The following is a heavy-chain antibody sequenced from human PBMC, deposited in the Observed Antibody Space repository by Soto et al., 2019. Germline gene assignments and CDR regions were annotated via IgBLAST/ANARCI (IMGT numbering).Heavy chain of an antibody. Sequence: QVQLVQSGAEVKKPGASVKVSCKASGYTFTSYGISWVRQAPGQELAWRGWISAYNGNTNYAQKLQGRVTMTTDTTTSTDCMELRSLSSADTAVYYCARVYGGVFGPYYYYYGMDVWGQGTTGTVSS. D-gene: IGHD3-16*02. CDR1: GYTFTSYG. V-gene: IGHV1-18*01. CDR3: ARVYGGVFGPYYYYYGMDV. J-gene: IGHJ6*02. CDR2: ISAYNGNT.